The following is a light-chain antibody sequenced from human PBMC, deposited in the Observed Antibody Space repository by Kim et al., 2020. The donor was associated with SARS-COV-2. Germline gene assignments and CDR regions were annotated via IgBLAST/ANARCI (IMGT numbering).Light chain of an antibody. V-gene: IGKV1-33*01. CDR2: DAS. CDR1: QDISNF. Sequence: DIQMTQSPSSLSASIGDRVTITCQASQDISNFLNWYQQKPGKAPKLLIYDASNLETGVPSRFSGSGSGTDFTFTISRLQPEDIATYYCQQYDDLLTFGGGTKLEIK. CDR3: QQYDDLLT. J-gene: IGKJ4*01.